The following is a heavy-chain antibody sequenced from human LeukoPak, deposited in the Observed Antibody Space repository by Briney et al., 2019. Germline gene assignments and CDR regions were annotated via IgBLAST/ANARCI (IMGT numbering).Heavy chain of an antibody. CDR1: GFTFSNAW. Sequence: GGSLRLSCAASGFTFSNAWMSWVRQAQEKGLEWVGRIKSKTEGGTTDYAAPVKGRFIISRDDSKNTLYLQMNSLKTEDTAVYYCTTGYCSSTSCYYFDYWGQGTLVTVSS. J-gene: IGHJ4*02. V-gene: IGHV3-15*01. CDR3: TTGYCSSTSCYYFDY. D-gene: IGHD2-2*01. CDR2: IKSKTEGGTT.